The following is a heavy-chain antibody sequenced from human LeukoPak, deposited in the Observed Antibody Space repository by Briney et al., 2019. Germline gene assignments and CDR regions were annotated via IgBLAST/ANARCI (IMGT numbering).Heavy chain of an antibody. CDR1: GGSISSSSYY. CDR2: IYYSGST. V-gene: IGHV4-39*07. Sequence: PSETLSLTCTVSGGSISSSSYYWGWIRQPPGKGLEWIGSIYYSGSTYYNPSLKSRVTISVDTSKNQFSLKLSSVTAADTAVYYCARLSPHDYGDSSDAFDIWGQGTMVTVSS. J-gene: IGHJ3*02. CDR3: ARLSPHDYGDSSDAFDI. D-gene: IGHD4-17*01.